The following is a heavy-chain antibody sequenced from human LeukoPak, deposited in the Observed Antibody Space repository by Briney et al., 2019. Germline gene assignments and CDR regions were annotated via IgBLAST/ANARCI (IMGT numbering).Heavy chain of an antibody. Sequence: SETLSLTCTVSGGSISSHYWSWIRQPPGKGLERIGYIYYSGSTNYNPSLKSRVTISVDTSKNQFSLKLSSVTAADTAVYYCARLVNWGWFDPWGQGTLVTVSS. CDR3: ARLVNWGWFDP. CDR2: IYYSGST. J-gene: IGHJ5*02. D-gene: IGHD7-27*01. CDR1: GGSISSHY. V-gene: IGHV4-59*11.